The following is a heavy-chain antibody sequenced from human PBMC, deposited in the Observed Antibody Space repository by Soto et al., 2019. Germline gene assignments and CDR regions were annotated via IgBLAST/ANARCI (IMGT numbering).Heavy chain of an antibody. J-gene: IGHJ5*02. CDR3: ARKGGYCSGGSCYGSRWFAP. CDR2: INHSGST. D-gene: IGHD2-15*01. Sequence: KPSETLSLTCAVYGGSFSGYYWSWIRQPPGKGLEWIGEINHSGSTNYNPSLKSRVAISVDTSKNQFSLKLSSVTAADTAVYYCARKGGYCSGGSCYGSRWFAPWGQGTLVTVSS. V-gene: IGHV4-34*01. CDR1: GGSFSGYY.